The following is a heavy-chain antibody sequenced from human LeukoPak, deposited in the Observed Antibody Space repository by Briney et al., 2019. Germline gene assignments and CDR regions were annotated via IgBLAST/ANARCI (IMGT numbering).Heavy chain of an antibody. CDR2: IYYSGST. V-gene: IGHV4-31*03. CDR3: ARDYYDSSGYYAPLFDY. CDR1: GGSISSGGYC. J-gene: IGHJ4*02. Sequence: PSETLSLTCTVSGGSISSGGYCWSWIRQHPGKGLEWIGYIYYSGSTYYNPSLKSRVTISVDTSKNQFSLRLSSVTAADTAVYYCARDYYDSSGYYAPLFDYWGQGTLVTVPS. D-gene: IGHD3-22*01.